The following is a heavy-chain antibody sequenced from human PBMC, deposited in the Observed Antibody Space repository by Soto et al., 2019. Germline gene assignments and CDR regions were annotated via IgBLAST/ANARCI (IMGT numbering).Heavy chain of an antibody. CDR3: AKYRRTDAEGYRLDF. Sequence: PSETLSLTCTLSGGSIIGYYCIFIRHPPFKGLEWIGYVYYSGSTKYNPSLESRVTISVDMSNNQFSLMLTSVTAADTAVYYCAKYRRTDAEGYRLDFWGQGTLVTVSS. CDR2: VYYSGST. V-gene: IGHV4-59*01. CDR1: GGSIIGYY. J-gene: IGHJ4*02. D-gene: IGHD5-12*01.